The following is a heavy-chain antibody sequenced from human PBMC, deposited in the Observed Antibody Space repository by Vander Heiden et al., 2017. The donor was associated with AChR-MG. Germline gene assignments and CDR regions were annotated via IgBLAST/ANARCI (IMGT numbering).Heavy chain of an antibody. J-gene: IGHJ4*02. CDR1: GFTFDDYA. CDR3: VMTLLPVAGTTKKFDY. CDR2: ISWNSGSI. V-gene: IGHV3-9*01. D-gene: IGHD6-19*01. Sequence: EVQLVESGGGLVQPGRSLRLSCAASGFTFDDYAMHWVRQAPGKGLEWVSGISWNSGSIGYADSVKGRFTISRDNAKNSLYLQMNSLRAEDTALYYCVMTLLPVAGTTKKFDYWGQGTLVTVSS.